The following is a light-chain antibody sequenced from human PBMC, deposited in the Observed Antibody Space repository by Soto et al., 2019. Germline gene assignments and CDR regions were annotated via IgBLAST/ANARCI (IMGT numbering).Light chain of an antibody. V-gene: IGKV3-20*01. CDR3: QHYGSAKWT. Sequence: DMVLTKSPCSLYLSPGEGATLYCMARQSIXSSYLAWYQQKPGQAPGIRXVGAASRATGSPDRLSGSGSATDFTLTISRLDPEDFSVYYSQHYGSAKWTFGQGTKVDIK. J-gene: IGKJ1*01. CDR2: GAA. CDR1: QSIXSSY.